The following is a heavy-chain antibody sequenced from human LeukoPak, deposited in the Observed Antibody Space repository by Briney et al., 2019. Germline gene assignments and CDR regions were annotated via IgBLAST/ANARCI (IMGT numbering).Heavy chain of an antibody. J-gene: IGHJ3*02. V-gene: IGHV1-8*01. CDR1: GYTFTSYD. Sequence: ASVKVSCKASGYTFTSYDINWVRQATGQGLEWMGWMNPNSGNTGYAQKFQGRVTMTRNTSISTAYMELSSLRSEDTAVYYCARWVDTRGAFDIWGQGTMVTVSS. CDR2: MNPNSGNT. CDR3: ARWVDTRGAFDI. D-gene: IGHD1-26*01.